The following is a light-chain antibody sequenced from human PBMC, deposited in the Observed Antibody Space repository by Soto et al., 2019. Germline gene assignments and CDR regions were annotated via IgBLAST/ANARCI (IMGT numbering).Light chain of an antibody. V-gene: IGKV3-15*01. J-gene: IGKJ1*01. CDR2: GAS. Sequence: IVMTHSPATLSVSPWERATLSCRASQSVGSNVAWYQQKPGQAPRLLIYGASSRATGIPARVSGSGSGTDFTLTISSLQSDDVGVYYCQQYNERPPWKFGQGTKVDIK. CDR3: QQYNERPPWK. CDR1: QSVGSN.